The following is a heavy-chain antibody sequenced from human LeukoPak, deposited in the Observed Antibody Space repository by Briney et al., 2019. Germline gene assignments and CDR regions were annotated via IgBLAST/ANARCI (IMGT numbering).Heavy chain of an antibody. CDR1: PGSIGGYY. Sequence: SETLSLTCSVSPGSIGGYYWSWFRQPPGKGLEWIGYVFYTGETDYNPSLRSRGTISVDASKNQVSLRLTSVTAADTAVYYCARHAAGVELWFEFWGQGTQVTVSP. V-gene: IGHV4-59*08. CDR2: VFYTGET. J-gene: IGHJ4*02. D-gene: IGHD2-21*01. CDR3: ARHAAGVELWFEF.